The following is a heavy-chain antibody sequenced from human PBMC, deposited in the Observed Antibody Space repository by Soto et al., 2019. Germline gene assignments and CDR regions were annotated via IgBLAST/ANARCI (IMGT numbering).Heavy chain of an antibody. V-gene: IGHV1-8*01. CDR2: MNPNSGNT. J-gene: IGHJ5*02. CDR3: ARGVYALQWLALEVGNCLEP. Sequence: ASVKVSCKASGYTFTSYDINWVRQATGQVLEGMGWMNPNSGNTGYAQKFQGRVTMTRNTSIITAYMELSSLRSEDTAVYYCARGVYALQWLALEVGNCLEPWGQGTMVAVSS. CDR1: GYTFTSYD. D-gene: IGHD6-19*01.